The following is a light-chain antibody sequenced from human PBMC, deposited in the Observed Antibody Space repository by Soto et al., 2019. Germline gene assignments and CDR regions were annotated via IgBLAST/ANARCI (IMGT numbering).Light chain of an antibody. CDR1: QSISNY. Sequence: DIQMTQSPSSLSASVGDRVTITCRASQSISNYLNWYQLKPGKAPKLLIYAASSLQSGVPLRFRGSGSGTDFTLTISSLQPEDFATYYCQQSYTTPKTFGQGTKVEIK. CDR2: AAS. V-gene: IGKV1-39*01. CDR3: QQSYTTPKT. J-gene: IGKJ1*01.